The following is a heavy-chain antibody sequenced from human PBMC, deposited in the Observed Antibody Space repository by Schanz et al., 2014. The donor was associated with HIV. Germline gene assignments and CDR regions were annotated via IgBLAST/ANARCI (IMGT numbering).Heavy chain of an antibody. J-gene: IGHJ5*02. V-gene: IGHV1-69*01. CDR3: ARDDVLDSLAS. CDR2: IIPMYDAT. Sequence: QVQLVQSGAEVRKPGTSVKVSCKATGGTFSSYAVNWVRQAPGQGLEWMGGIIPMYDATNYARKDQGRVTITADESTSTADMEVTGLNAEGRAIYYCARDDVLDSLASWGQGTLVTVSS. CDR1: GGTFSSYA. D-gene: IGHD2-21*01.